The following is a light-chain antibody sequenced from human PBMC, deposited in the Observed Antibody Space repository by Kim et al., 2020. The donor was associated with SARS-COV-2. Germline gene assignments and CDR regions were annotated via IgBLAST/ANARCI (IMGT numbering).Light chain of an antibody. Sequence: ATIRCRSTQSGRDSQSIYSYLAWYQQKPGHVPKLLIYKASTLESGVPARFSGSGSGTEFTLTISSLQADDFAAYYCQQYYTYPITFGRGTRLEIK. CDR1: QSIYSY. CDR2: KAS. J-gene: IGKJ5*01. CDR3: QQYYTYPIT. V-gene: IGKV1-5*03.